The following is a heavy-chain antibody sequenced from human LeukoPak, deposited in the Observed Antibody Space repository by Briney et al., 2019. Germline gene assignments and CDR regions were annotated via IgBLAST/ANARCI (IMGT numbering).Heavy chain of an antibody. J-gene: IGHJ3*02. CDR3: ARAGYDILTGYCGAFDI. CDR1: GGSLAGFY. D-gene: IGHD3-9*01. CDR2: MYYSGST. V-gene: IGHV4-59*12. Sequence: PSETLSLTCTVSGGSLAGFYWSWFRQSPGKGLEWIGYMYYSGSTYYNPSLKSRVSLSVDTSKNQFSLKLSSVTAADTAVYYCARAGYDILTGYCGAFDIWGQGTMVIVSS.